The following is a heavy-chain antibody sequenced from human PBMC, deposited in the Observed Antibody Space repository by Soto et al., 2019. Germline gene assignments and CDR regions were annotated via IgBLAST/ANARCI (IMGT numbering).Heavy chain of an antibody. J-gene: IGHJ4*02. Sequence: PGGSLRLSCAASGFTFSSDAMSWVRQAPGKGLEWVSAISGSGGSTYYADSVKGRFTVSRDNSKNTLYLQMNSLRAEDTAVYYCAKDFLEWSTEADYWGQGTLVTVSS. D-gene: IGHD3-3*01. CDR2: ISGSGGST. CDR1: GFTFSSDA. V-gene: IGHV3-23*01. CDR3: AKDFLEWSTEADY.